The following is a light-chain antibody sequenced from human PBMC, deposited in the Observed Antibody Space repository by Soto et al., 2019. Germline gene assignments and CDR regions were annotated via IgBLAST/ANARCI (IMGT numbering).Light chain of an antibody. V-gene: IGKV3-15*01. CDR3: QQYNNWPPWT. Sequence: EIVITQSPATLSVSPGERATLSCRASQSVSSNLAWYQQKPGQAPRLLIYGASTRATGIPARFSGSGSGTEFTLTISSLQSEDFAVYYCQQYNNWPPWTVGQGTKVDIK. CDR2: GAS. CDR1: QSVSSN. J-gene: IGKJ1*01.